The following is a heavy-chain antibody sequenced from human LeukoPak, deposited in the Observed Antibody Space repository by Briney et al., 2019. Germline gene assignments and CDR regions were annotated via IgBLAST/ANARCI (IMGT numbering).Heavy chain of an antibody. CDR3: ARVRSIAAAGTWFDP. J-gene: IGHJ5*02. CDR1: GESFSGYY. D-gene: IGHD6-13*01. Sequence: SETLSLTCAVYGESFSGYYWSWIRQPPGKGLEWIGEINHSGSTNYNPSLKSRVTISVDTSKNQFSLKLSSVTAADTAVYYCARVRSIAAAGTWFDPWGQGTLVTVSS. CDR2: INHSGST. V-gene: IGHV4-34*01.